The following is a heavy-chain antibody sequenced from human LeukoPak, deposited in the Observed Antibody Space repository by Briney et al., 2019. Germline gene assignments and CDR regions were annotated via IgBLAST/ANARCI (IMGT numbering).Heavy chain of an antibody. Sequence: GASVKVSCKASGDTFSNYAISWMRQAPGQGLEWMGGIIPVFSTADYAQMFQGRVTITANKSTSTVYMELSSLRSEDTAVYYCARGVDTTMVKGGYYYYYMDVWGRGTTVTVSS. CDR3: ARGVDTTMVKGGYYYYYMDV. CDR2: IIPVFSTA. D-gene: IGHD5-18*01. CDR1: GDTFSNYA. J-gene: IGHJ6*03. V-gene: IGHV1-69*06.